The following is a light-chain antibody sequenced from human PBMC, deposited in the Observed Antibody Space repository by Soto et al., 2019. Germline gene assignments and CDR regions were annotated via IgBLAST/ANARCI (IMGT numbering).Light chain of an antibody. CDR2: DAS. J-gene: IGKJ4*01. V-gene: IGKV1-33*01. CDR3: QQYDNLPVT. Sequence: DIQMTHSPSSLSASVGDRVTITCQASQDISNYLNWYQQKPGKAPKLLIYDASNLETGVPSRFSGSGSGTDVTFTISSLQPEDIPTYYCQQYDNLPVTFGGGTKVEIK. CDR1: QDISNY.